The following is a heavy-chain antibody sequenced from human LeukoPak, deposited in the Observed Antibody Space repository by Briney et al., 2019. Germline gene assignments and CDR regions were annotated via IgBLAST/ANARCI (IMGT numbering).Heavy chain of an antibody. CDR2: INSDGSST. CDR3: ARGLLGGAGVVGV. Sequence: GGSLRLSCAASGFTFSSYWMHWVRQAPGKGLVWVSRINSDGSSTSYADSVQGRFTISRDNAKNSLYLQLNSLRVGDTAVYYCARGLLGGAGVVGVWGQGTGVCVSS. V-gene: IGHV3-74*01. D-gene: IGHD1-26*01. J-gene: IGHJ4*02. CDR1: GFTFSSYW.